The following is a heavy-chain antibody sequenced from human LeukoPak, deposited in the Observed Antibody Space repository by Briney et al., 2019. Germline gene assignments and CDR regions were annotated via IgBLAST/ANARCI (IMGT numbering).Heavy chain of an antibody. V-gene: IGHV3-30*04. J-gene: IGHJ4*02. CDR3: ARGGYSYGLEGIVDY. CDR1: GFTFSSYA. CDR2: ISYDGSNK. D-gene: IGHD5-18*01. Sequence: PGRSLRLSCAASGFTFSSYAMHWVRQAPGKGLEWVAVISYDGSNKYYADSVKGRFTISRDNSKNTPYLQMNSLRAEDTAVYYCARGGYSYGLEGIVDYWGQGTLVTVSS.